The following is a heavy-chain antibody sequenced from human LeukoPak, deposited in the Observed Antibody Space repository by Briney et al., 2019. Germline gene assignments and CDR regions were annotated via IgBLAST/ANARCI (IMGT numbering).Heavy chain of an antibody. J-gene: IGHJ4*02. Sequence: GGSLRLSCAASGFTFSSYSMTWVRQAPGKGLEWVSSISSSSSYIYYADSVKGRFTISRDNAKNSLYLQMNSLRAEDTAVYYCARDRTGLHLLWFGEPHGGIDYWGQGTLVTVSS. V-gene: IGHV3-21*01. CDR1: GFTFSSYS. CDR3: ARDRTGLHLLWFGEPHGGIDY. CDR2: ISSSSSYI. D-gene: IGHD3-10*01.